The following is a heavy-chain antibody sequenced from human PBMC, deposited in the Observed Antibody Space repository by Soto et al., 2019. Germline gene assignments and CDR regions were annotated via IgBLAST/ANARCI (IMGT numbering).Heavy chain of an antibody. Sequence: EVQQVESGGGLVQPGGSLRLSCAASGFSFNNNWMNWVRQAPGKGLEWVANIKKDGSEKNYVDSVKGRFTISRDNAKNSLYLQMNSLRAEDTAVYYCASDSSVAPFDYWGQGTLVTVSS. CDR2: IKKDGSEK. D-gene: IGHD3-22*01. V-gene: IGHV3-7*01. J-gene: IGHJ4*02. CDR1: GFSFNNNW. CDR3: ASDSSVAPFDY.